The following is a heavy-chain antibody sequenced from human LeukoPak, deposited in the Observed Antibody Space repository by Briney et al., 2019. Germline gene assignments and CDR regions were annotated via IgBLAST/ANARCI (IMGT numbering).Heavy chain of an antibody. D-gene: IGHD2-2*01. CDR2: ISSSSSTI. J-gene: IGHJ4*02. V-gene: IGHV3-48*01. CDR1: GFTFSSYS. CDR3: AKGMVIPAASHFDY. Sequence: PGGSLRLSCAASGFTFSSYSMNWVRQAPGKGLEWVSYISSSSSTIYYADSVKGRFTISRDNSRNTLYLQMNSPRAEDTALYYCAKGMVIPAASHFDYWGQGTLVTVSS.